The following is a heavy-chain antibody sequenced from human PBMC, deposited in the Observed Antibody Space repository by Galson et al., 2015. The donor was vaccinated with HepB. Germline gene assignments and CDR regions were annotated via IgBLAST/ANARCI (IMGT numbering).Heavy chain of an antibody. Sequence: SVKVSCKASGYNFINNGISWVRQAPGQGLEWMGWISGYNGDTDYAQKFQGRVTMTTDTSTNTAFMELRSLRADDTAVYYCARDPRIAVGGQLHYFDYWGQGTLVTVSS. CDR1: GYNFINNG. D-gene: IGHD6-13*01. CDR2: ISGYNGDT. V-gene: IGHV1-18*01. CDR3: ARDPRIAVGGQLHYFDY. J-gene: IGHJ4*02.